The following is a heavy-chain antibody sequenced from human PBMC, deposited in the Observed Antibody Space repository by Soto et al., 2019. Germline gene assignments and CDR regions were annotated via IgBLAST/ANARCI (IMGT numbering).Heavy chain of an antibody. D-gene: IGHD2-21*02. CDR2: IGRRSDI. Sequence: GGSLRLSCAASGFTFSSYEMNWVRQAPGKGLEWVSYIGRRSDIYYADSVKGRFTVSRDNAKNSVSLQMNSLRDEDTAVYYCAREETAWPLDYGLDVWGQGTTVTVSS. J-gene: IGHJ6*02. V-gene: IGHV3-48*03. CDR1: GFTFSSYE. CDR3: AREETAWPLDYGLDV.